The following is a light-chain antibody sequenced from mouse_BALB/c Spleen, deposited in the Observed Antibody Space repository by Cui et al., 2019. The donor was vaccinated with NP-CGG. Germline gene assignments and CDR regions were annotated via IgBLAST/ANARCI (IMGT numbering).Light chain of an antibody. V-gene: IGLV1*01. CDR3: ALCYTNHWV. CDR1: TGTVTTSNY. J-gene: IGLJ1*01. Sequence: AVVTQESALTTSPGETVTLTCRSSTGTVTTSNYANWVQEKPDHLFTGLIGGTNNRAPGVPARFSGSLIGDKAAPTITGAQTEDEAIYFCALCYTNHWVFGGGTKLTVL. CDR2: GTN.